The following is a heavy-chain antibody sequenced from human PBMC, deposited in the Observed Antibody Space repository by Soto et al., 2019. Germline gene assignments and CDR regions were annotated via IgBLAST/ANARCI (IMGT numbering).Heavy chain of an antibody. CDR2: IYDSGST. J-gene: IGHJ4*02. V-gene: IGHV4-31*03. CDR1: GGSITSGGYY. CDR3: ARKQAGYFYGIDY. Sequence: SETLSLTCTVSGGSITSGGYYWSWIRQHPGKGLEWLGYIYDSGSTFYNPSLKSRITLSVDTSKNQFSLKLSSVTVADTAVYFCARKQAGYFYGIDYWGQGTLLTV. D-gene: IGHD3-10*01.